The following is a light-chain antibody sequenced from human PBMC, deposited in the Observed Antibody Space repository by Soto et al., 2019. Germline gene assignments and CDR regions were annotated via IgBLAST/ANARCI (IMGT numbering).Light chain of an antibody. J-gene: IGLJ1*01. CDR3: QAWASSTGV. Sequence: SYELTQPPSVSVSPGQTASITCSGDKLGDKYACWYQQKPGQSPVLVICQNNKRPSGIPERFSGSNSGNTATLTISGTQAMDEADYYCQAWASSTGVFGTGTKLTVL. CDR2: QNN. CDR1: KLGDKY. V-gene: IGLV3-1*01.